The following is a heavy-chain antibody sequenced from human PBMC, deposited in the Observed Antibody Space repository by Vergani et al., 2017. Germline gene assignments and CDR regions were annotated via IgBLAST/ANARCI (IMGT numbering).Heavy chain of an antibody. J-gene: IGHJ4*02. CDR2: ISSSSSYI. V-gene: IGHV3-21*01. D-gene: IGHD3-22*01. Sequence: EVQLVESGGGLVKPGGSLRLSCAASGFTFSSYSMNWVRQAPGKGLEWVSSISSSSSYIYYADSVKGRFTISTDNAKNSLYLQMNSLRAEDTAVYYCARGMYYDRSGYSVYLDYWGQGTLVTVSS. CDR3: ARGMYYDRSGYSVYLDY. CDR1: GFTFSSYS.